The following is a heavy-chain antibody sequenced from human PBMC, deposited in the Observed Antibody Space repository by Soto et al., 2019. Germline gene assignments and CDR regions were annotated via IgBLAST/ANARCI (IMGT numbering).Heavy chain of an antibody. CDR3: ATLPPRIVVVKTEIPT. J-gene: IGHJ5*02. D-gene: IGHD2-15*01. CDR2: IYHSGST. CDR1: GTSISSTFW. V-gene: IGHV4-4*02. Sequence: PSETLSLTCAVSGTSISSTFWWTWVRQPPGKGLEWIGEIYHSGSTKYNPSLKSRVTISVDKSNNQFSLELRAVTAADTAVYYCATLPPRIVVVKTEIPTWGQGTXVTVSS.